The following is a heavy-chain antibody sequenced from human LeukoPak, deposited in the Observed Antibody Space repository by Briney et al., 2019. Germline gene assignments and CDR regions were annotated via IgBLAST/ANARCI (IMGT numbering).Heavy chain of an antibody. V-gene: IGHV4-34*01. CDR1: GGSFSGYY. CDR2: INHSGST. Sequence: PSETLSLTCAVYGGSFSGYYWSWIRQPPGKGLEWIGEINHSGSTNYNPSLKSRVTISVDTSKNQFSLKLSSVTAADTAVYYCARYRHSSGWYETIYYFDYWGQGTLVTVSS. CDR3: ARYRHSSGWYETIYYFDY. J-gene: IGHJ4*02. D-gene: IGHD6-19*01.